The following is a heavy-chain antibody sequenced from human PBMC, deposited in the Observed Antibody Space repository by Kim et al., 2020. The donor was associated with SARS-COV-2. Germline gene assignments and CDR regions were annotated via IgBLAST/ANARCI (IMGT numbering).Heavy chain of an antibody. J-gene: IGHJ5*02. Sequence: GGSLRLSCVASGFTFSNFWMSWVRQAPGEGLEWVANIKQDGSEKKYGDSVRGRFTISRDNAKNSLFLQMNSLRAEDTAVYYCVRGGSSSGWFDPWGQGTLVTVSS. CDR3: VRGGSSSGWFDP. CDR1: GFTFSNFW. D-gene: IGHD6-6*01. V-gene: IGHV3-7*01. CDR2: IKQDGSEK.